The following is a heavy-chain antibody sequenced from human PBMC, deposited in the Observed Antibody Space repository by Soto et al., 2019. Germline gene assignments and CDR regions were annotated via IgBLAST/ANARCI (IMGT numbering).Heavy chain of an antibody. Sequence: GGSLRLSCAASGFTFSSYAMSWVRQAPGKGLEWVSAISGSGGSTYYADSVKGRFTISRDNSKNTLYLQMNSLRAEDTAVYYCAKSPLGVVIARVLYYFDYWGQGTLVTVSS. J-gene: IGHJ4*02. CDR1: GFTFSSYA. CDR3: AKSPLGVVIARVLYYFDY. D-gene: IGHD3-3*01. CDR2: ISGSGGST. V-gene: IGHV3-23*01.